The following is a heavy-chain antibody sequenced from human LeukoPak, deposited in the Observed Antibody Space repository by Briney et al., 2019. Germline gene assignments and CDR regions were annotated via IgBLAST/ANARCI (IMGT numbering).Heavy chain of an antibody. D-gene: IGHD1-1*01. J-gene: IGHJ4*02. CDR3: VRDVSQRRHFDY. Sequence: SETLSLTCTVSGDSISGGAYYWSWIRQPPGKGLEWIGYFYGSGSASYNPSLKSRVTIPVDRSNNQFSLKMSSVTAADTAVYYCVRDVSQRRHFDYWGQGTLVTVSS. V-gene: IGHV4-30-2*01. CDR1: GDSISGGAYY. CDR2: FYGSGSA.